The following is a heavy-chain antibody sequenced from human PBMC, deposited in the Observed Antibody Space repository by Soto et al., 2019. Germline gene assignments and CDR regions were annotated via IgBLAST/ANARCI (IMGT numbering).Heavy chain of an antibody. CDR1: GYSISSGYY. D-gene: IGHD6-6*01. CDR3: ARHPRYSSSSGNWFDP. V-gene: IGHV4-38-2*01. J-gene: IGHJ5*02. CDR2: IYHSGST. Sequence: SETLALTCAVSGYSISSGYYWGWIRQPPGKGLEWIGSIYHSGSTYYNPSLKSRVTISVDTSKNQFSLKLSSVTAADTAMYYCARHPRYSSSSGNWFDPWGQGTLVTVSS.